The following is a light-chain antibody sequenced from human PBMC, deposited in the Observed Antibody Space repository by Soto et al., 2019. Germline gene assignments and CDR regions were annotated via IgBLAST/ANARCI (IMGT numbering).Light chain of an antibody. CDR1: QSVGTN. Sequence: EIVLTQSPGTLSLSPGERATLSCRASQSVGTNLAWYQHKPGQAPRLLIYGASSRATGIPDRFSGSGSGTDFTVSISRLEPEDFAVYSCQQYGSTPPTFGQGTKVEIK. CDR2: GAS. J-gene: IGKJ1*01. V-gene: IGKV3-20*01. CDR3: QQYGSTPPT.